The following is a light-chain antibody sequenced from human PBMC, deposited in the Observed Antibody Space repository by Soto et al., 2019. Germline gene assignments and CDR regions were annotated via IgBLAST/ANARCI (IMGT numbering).Light chain of an antibody. Sequence: QPVLTQPASVSGSPGQSITISCTGASSDIGSYNYVSWYQQHLGKAPKLIIYEVSNRPSGVSNRLSGSKSGNTASLTISGLQTEDEADYYCSSYTGTTTVFGGGTQLTVL. CDR1: SSDIGSYNY. J-gene: IGLJ3*02. CDR3: SSYTGTTTV. V-gene: IGLV2-14*01. CDR2: EVS.